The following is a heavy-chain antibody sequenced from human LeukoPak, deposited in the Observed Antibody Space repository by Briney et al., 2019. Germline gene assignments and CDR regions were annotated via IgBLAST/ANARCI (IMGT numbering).Heavy chain of an antibody. CDR1: GGSISTYY. CDR2: IYYSGST. D-gene: IGHD3-9*01. V-gene: IGHV4-59*01. CDR3: ARDIGRYFDWYY. J-gene: IGHJ4*02. Sequence: PSETLSLTCTVSGGSISTYYWNWIRQPPGKGLEWIGYIYYSGSTNYNPSLKSRVTISVDTSKNQFSLKLSSVTAADTAVYYCARDIGRYFDWYYWGQGTLVTVSS.